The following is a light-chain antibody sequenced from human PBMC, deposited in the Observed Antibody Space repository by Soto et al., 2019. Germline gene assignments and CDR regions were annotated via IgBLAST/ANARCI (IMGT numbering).Light chain of an antibody. V-gene: IGKV3D-20*02. CDR2: GAS. CDR1: QSVSRSY. J-gene: IGKJ1*01. Sequence: SSGPGPMSTGERATIACRAGQSVSRSYLEWYQPTPGKAPRPIIYGASCRETGIPAWFSGRGAGTACTRTISSLEPGDLAVDFCQLRSNWTPTFGPGTKVDIK. CDR3: QLRSNWTPT.